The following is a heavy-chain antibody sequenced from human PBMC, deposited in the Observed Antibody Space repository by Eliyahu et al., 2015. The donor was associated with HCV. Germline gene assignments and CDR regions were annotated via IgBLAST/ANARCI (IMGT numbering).Heavy chain of an antibody. CDR2: XFSGGNTI. J-gene: IGHJ4*02. CDR1: GFPFSDYY. V-gene: IGHV3-11*01. Sequence: QVQLVESGGGLVKPGGSLRXSCVASGFPFSDYYMXWIRQAPGKGLEWVAYXFSGGNTIYYGDSVKGRFTISRDNAQNSLYLQMSSLRVEDTAVYYCARGNDYARYFDHWGQGSLVTVSS. CDR3: ARGNDYARYFDH. D-gene: IGHD3-16*01.